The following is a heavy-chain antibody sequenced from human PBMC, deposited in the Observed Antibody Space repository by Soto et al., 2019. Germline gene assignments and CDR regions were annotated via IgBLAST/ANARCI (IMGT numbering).Heavy chain of an antibody. CDR1: GGSFSGYY. CDR2: INHSGST. Sequence: SETLSLTCAVYGGSFSGYYWSWIRQPPGKGLEWIGEINHSGSTNYSPSLKSRVTISVDTSKNQFSLKLSSVTAADTAVYYCARGSAGGYSYSNLDYWGQGTLVTVSS. CDR3: ARGSAGGYSYSNLDY. J-gene: IGHJ4*02. V-gene: IGHV4-34*01. D-gene: IGHD2-21*02.